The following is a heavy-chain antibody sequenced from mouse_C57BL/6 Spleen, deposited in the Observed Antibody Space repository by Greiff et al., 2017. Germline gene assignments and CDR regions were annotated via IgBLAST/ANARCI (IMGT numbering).Heavy chain of an antibody. V-gene: IGHV2-2*01. D-gene: IGHD1-1*01. Sequence: QVQLQQSGPGLVQPSQSLSITCTVSGFSLTSYGVHWVRQSPGKGLEWLGVIWSGGSTDYNAAFISRLSISKDNSKSQVFFKMNSLQADDTAIYYCARGDGSSSAWFAYWGQGTLVTVSA. CDR2: IWSGGST. CDR1: GFSLTSYG. CDR3: ARGDGSSSAWFAY. J-gene: IGHJ3*01.